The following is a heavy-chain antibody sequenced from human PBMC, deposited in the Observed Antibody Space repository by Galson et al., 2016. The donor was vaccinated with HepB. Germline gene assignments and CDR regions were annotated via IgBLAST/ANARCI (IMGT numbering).Heavy chain of an antibody. CDR2: IYYSGDT. V-gene: IGHV4-30-2*01. D-gene: IGHD6-13*01. CDR1: GGFISSGAYS. J-gene: IGHJ4*02. CDR3: ASLSPAIAAAI. Sequence: LSLTCTVSGGFISSGAYSWNWIRQPPGKGLEWIGYIYYSGDTYYNPSLKSRVALSVDTSKNQFSLKLNSLTAADTAVYYCASLSPAIAAAIWGQGILVTVSS.